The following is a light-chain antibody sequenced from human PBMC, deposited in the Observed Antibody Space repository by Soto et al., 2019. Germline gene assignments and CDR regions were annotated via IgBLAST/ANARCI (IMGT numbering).Light chain of an antibody. V-gene: IGLV2-23*02. Sequence: QSALTQPASVSGTPGQSITISCTGTNSDVGKYDFVSWYQHYPDKAPKFIIYEVNKRPSGVSHRFSGSKSGSTASLTISGLQAEDEAHYYCCSYTSSETVVFGGGTKVNVL. CDR1: NSDVGKYDF. CDR2: EVN. J-gene: IGLJ3*02. CDR3: CSYTSSETVV.